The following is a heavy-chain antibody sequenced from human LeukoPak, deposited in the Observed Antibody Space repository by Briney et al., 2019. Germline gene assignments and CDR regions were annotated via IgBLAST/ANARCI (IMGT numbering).Heavy chain of an antibody. Sequence: PGGSLRLSCAASGFTFSSYAMSWVRQAPGKGLEWVSGISDSGGSTYYADSVKGRFTISRDNSKNTLHLQMNSPRAEDTAAYYCARDETMVRGGPRPYWGQGTLVTISS. CDR2: ISDSGGST. D-gene: IGHD3-10*01. CDR3: ARDETMVRGGPRPY. V-gene: IGHV3-23*01. J-gene: IGHJ4*02. CDR1: GFTFSSYA.